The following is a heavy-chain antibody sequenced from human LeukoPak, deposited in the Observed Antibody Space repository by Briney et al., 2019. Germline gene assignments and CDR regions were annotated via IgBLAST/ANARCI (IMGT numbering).Heavy chain of an antibody. Sequence: GGSLRLSCAASGFTFSDYYMSWIRQAPGKGLEWVSYISNNGNTKYYADSVKGRFTISRDNAKNSLYLQMNSLRAEDTAVYYCARGWAVAGPFNAFDIWGQGTMVTVSS. V-gene: IGHV3-11*01. CDR2: ISNNGNTK. CDR1: GFTFSDYY. D-gene: IGHD6-19*01. CDR3: ARGWAVAGPFNAFDI. J-gene: IGHJ3*02.